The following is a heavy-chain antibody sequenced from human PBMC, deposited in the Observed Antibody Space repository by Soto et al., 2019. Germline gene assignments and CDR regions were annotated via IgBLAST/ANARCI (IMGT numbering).Heavy chain of an antibody. J-gene: IGHJ4*02. CDR1: GFTFSSYA. CDR2: ISYDGSNK. V-gene: IGHV3-30-3*01. D-gene: IGHD6-19*01. CDR3: ARDWAGSIAVAGVPGY. Sequence: GGSLRLSCAASGFTFSSYAMHWVRQAPGKGLEWVAVISYDGSNKYYADSVKGRFTISRDNSKNTLYLQMNSLRAEDTAVYYCARDWAGSIAVAGVPGYWGQGTLVTVSS.